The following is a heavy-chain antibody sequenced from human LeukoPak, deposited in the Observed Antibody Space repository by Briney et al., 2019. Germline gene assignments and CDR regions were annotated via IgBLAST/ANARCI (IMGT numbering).Heavy chain of an antibody. Sequence: ASVKVSCKASGYTFTGYYMHWVRQAPGQGLEWMGWINPNSGGTDYAQKFQGRVTMTRDTSISTAYMELSRLRSDDTAVYYCARGSRIAARRDFDYWGQGTLVTVSS. CDR1: GYTFTGYY. J-gene: IGHJ4*02. CDR2: INPNSGGT. D-gene: IGHD6-6*01. V-gene: IGHV1-2*02. CDR3: ARGSRIAARRDFDY.